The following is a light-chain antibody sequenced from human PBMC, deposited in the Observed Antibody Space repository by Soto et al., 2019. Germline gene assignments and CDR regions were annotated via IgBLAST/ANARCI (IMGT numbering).Light chain of an antibody. CDR2: AAS. Sequence: EIVLTQSPGTLSLSPGERATLSCRASQSVSTTLLAWYQQKPGQAPRLLIYAASNRATGIPDRFSGSGSGTDFTLTISRLEPEVFALYYCQQYGRSPLTFGGGTKVEIK. J-gene: IGKJ4*01. V-gene: IGKV3-20*01. CDR1: QSVSTTL. CDR3: QQYGRSPLT.